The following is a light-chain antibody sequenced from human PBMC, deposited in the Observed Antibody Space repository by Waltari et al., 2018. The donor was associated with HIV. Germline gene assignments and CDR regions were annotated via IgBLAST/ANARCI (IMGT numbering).Light chain of an antibody. CDR1: INDVGGFNY. Sequence: HSVLTQPASMSGSHGQSITISCLGSINDVGGFNYVSWYQQSPDKAPRLVIYDVSNRPSGVSCRFSGSKSGSAASLTMSGLQPEDKADYYCCSYSSSGTVLFGGGTRLTVL. CDR3: CSYSSSGTVL. J-gene: IGLJ2*01. V-gene: IGLV2-14*03. CDR2: DVS.